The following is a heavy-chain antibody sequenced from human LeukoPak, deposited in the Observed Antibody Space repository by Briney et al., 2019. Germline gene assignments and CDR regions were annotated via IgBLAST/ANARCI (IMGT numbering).Heavy chain of an antibody. D-gene: IGHD6-19*01. CDR1: GGTFSSYA. CDR2: IIPIFGTA. CDR3: ARGGSGWSYYYYGMDV. V-gene: IGHV1-69*13. J-gene: IGHJ6*02. Sequence: ASVKVSCKASGGTFSSYAISWVRQAPGQGLEWMGGIIPIFGTANYAQKFQGRVTITADESTSTAYMELSSLRSEDTAVYYCARGGSGWSYYYYGMDVWGQGTTVTVSS.